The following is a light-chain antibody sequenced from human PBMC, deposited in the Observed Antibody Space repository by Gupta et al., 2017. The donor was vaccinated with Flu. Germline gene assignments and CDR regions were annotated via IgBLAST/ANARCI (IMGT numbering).Light chain of an antibody. CDR1: QSVLYSSNNKNY. CDR2: WAS. J-gene: IGKJ1*01. CDR3: QQYDSTRLT. Sequence: DIVMTQSPDYLAESLGERATINCKSSQSVLYSSNNKNYLAWYQQKPGQPPKLLIYWASTRESGVPDRFSGSGSGTDFTLTISSLQAEDFAVYYCQQYDSTRLTFGQGTKVEI. V-gene: IGKV4-1*01.